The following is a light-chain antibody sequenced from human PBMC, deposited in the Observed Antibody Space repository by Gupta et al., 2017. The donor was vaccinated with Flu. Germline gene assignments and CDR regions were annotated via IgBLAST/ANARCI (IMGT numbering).Light chain of an antibody. CDR1: QSISSW. CDR2: KAS. CDR3: QQDSSYSIT. Sequence: DIQMTQSPSTLSASVGDRVTITCRVSQSISSWLAWHQQKPGKAPKLLIYKASILESGVPPRFSGSGSGTEFTLTISSLQPDDFATYYCQQDSSYSITFGGGTMVEI. J-gene: IGKJ4*01. V-gene: IGKV1-5*03.